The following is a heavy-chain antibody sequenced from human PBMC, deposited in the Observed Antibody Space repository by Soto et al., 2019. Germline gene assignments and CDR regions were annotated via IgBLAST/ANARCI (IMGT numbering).Heavy chain of an antibody. V-gene: IGHV1-18*01. CDR2: ISAYNGNT. J-gene: IGHJ4*02. CDR1: GYTFTSYG. D-gene: IGHD5-18*01. CDR3: ARVVGYSYGYSSVDY. Sequence: ASVKVSCKASGYTFTSYGISWVRQAPGQGLEWMGWISAYNGNTNYAQKLQGRVTMTTDTSTSTAYMELRSLRSEDTAVYYCARVVGYSYGYSSVDYWGQGTLVTVSS.